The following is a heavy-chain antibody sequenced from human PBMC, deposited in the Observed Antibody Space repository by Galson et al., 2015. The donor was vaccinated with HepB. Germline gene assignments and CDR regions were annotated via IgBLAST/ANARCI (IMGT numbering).Heavy chain of an antibody. J-gene: IGHJ4*02. CDR3: ARGYGGYFRY. Sequence: SVKVSCKASGGSFNSDTMSWVRQAPGQGLEWMGGLIPIFHTPNYAHKFQGRVTTTAAESTNTVYMELSSLRSEDTAVYYCARGYGGYFRYWGQGTLVTVSS. CDR1: GGSFNSDT. CDR2: LIPIFHTP. V-gene: IGHV1-69*13. D-gene: IGHD3-10*01.